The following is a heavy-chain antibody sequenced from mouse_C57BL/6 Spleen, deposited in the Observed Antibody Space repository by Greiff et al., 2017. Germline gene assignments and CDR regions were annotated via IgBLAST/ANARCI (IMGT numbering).Heavy chain of an antibody. V-gene: IGHV5-16*02. CDR2: INYDGSST. Sequence: EVQVVESEGGLVQPGSSMKLSCTASGFTFSDYYMAWVRQVPEKGLEWVANINYDGSSTYYLDSLKSRFIISRDNAKNILYLQMSSLKSEDTATYYCARRSPYAMDYWGQGTSVTVSS. J-gene: IGHJ4*01. CDR3: ARRSPYAMDY. CDR1: GFTFSDYY.